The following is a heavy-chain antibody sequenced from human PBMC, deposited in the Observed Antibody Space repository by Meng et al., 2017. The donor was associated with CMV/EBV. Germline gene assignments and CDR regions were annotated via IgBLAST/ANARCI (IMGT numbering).Heavy chain of an antibody. CDR2: ISSSSSYI. Sequence: GESLKISCAASGFTFSSYSMNWVRQAPGKGLEWVSSISSSSSYIYYADSVKGRFTISRGNAKNSLYLQMNSLRAEDTAVYYCARLPGTGSGDKDVWGQGTTVTVSS. D-gene: IGHD3-10*01. V-gene: IGHV3-21*01. J-gene: IGHJ6*02. CDR1: GFTFSSYS. CDR3: ARLPGTGSGDKDV.